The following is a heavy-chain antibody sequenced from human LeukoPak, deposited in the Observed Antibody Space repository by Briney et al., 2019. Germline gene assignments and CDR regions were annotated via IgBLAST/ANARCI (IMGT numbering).Heavy chain of an antibody. CDR1: GFTVSSNY. CDR2: ISSSTSTI. CDR3: ARDRYSYGPISGQGWFDP. D-gene: IGHD5-18*01. V-gene: IGHV3-48*04. J-gene: IGHJ5*02. Sequence: GGSLRLSCAASGFTVSSNYMSWVRQAPGRGLEWVSYISSSTSTIYYADSVKGRFTISRDNAKNSLYLQMNSLRAEDTAVYYCARDRYSYGPISGQGWFDPWGQGTLVTVSS.